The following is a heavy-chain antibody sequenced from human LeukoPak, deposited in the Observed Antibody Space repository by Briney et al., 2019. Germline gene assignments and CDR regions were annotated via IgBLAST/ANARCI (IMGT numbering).Heavy chain of an antibody. CDR3: AREGCSGGSCDTRGSAFDI. J-gene: IGHJ3*02. Sequence: GGSLRLSCAASGFTFSNSAMNWVRQAPGKGLEWVSSINSVGSHIYYADSVKGRFTISRDNAKNSLYLQMNSLRAEDTAVYYCAREGCSGGSCDTRGSAFDIWGQETMVTVSS. CDR1: GFTFSNSA. D-gene: IGHD2-15*01. CDR2: INSVGSHI. V-gene: IGHV3-21*01.